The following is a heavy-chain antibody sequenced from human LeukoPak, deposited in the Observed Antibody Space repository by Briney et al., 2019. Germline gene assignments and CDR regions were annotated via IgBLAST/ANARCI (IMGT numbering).Heavy chain of an antibody. D-gene: IGHD2-2*01. CDR1: GFTFSSYA. J-gene: IGHJ1*01. V-gene: IGHV3-23*01. Sequence: GASLRLSCVASGFTFSSYAMSWVRQAPGKGLEWVSPISGGGTTTYYADSVKGRFTICRDNSKNTLYLQMNSLRAEDTAVYYCAKAHDSVVVLDSWGQGTLVTVSS. CDR3: AKAHDSVVVLDS. CDR2: ISGGGTTT.